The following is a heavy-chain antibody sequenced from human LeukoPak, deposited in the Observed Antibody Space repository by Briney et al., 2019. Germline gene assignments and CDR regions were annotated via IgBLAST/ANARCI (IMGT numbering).Heavy chain of an antibody. Sequence: TGGSLRLSCAASGFTLSNNWTHWVRQAPGKGLVWVSRISSDGTNTLYADSVKGRFTISRDNSKNTLYLQMNSLRAEDTAVYYCAKGHGTYTAWAFDIWGQGTMVTVSS. CDR3: AKGHGTYTAWAFDI. D-gene: IGHD1-1*01. V-gene: IGHV3-74*03. CDR2: ISSDGTNT. J-gene: IGHJ3*02. CDR1: GFTLSNNW.